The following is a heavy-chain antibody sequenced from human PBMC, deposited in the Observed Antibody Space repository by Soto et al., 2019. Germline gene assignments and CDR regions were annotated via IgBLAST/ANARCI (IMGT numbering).Heavy chain of an antibody. CDR3: ARRHPENQADH. CDR2: IYWDDDT. CDR1: GFSLTSNGMG. J-gene: IGHJ4*02. Sequence: QITLKEAGPTLVKPTQTLTLTCTFSGFSLTSNGMGVGWIRQPPGKALEWLALIYWDDDTRYSPSLQSRLTITKDTARNNVVLTMTNMDPVDTATYFCARRHPENQADHWGQGTLVIVSS. V-gene: IGHV2-5*02.